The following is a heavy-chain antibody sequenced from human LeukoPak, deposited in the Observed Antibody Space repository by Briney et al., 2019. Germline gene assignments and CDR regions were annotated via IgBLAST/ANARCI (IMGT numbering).Heavy chain of an antibody. Sequence: PGGSLRLSCAASGFTFSSYDMHWVRQATGKGLEWVSAIGTAGDTYYPGSVKGRFTISRENAKNSLYLQMNSLRAGDTAVYYCVKDKRIAVAGTRNWFDPWGQGTLVTVSS. CDR3: VKDKRIAVAGTRNWFDP. D-gene: IGHD6-19*01. CDR2: IGTAGDT. J-gene: IGHJ5*02. V-gene: IGHV3-13*01. CDR1: GFTFSSYD.